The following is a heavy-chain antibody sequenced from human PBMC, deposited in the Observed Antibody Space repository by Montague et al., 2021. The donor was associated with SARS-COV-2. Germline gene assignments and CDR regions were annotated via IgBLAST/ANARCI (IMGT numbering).Heavy chain of an antibody. CDR2: IYYSGST. CDR3: ARMPMGSGSFWFDP. CDR1: GGSVSGGNYY. V-gene: IGHV4-61*01. Sequence: SETLSLTCTVSGGSVSGGNYYWSWIRQPPGKGLEWIGYIYYSGSTNYNPSLKSRVTISVDTSKNQFSLKLSSVTAADTAVYYCARMPMGSGSFWFDPWGQGTLVTVSS. J-gene: IGHJ5*02. D-gene: IGHD3-10*01.